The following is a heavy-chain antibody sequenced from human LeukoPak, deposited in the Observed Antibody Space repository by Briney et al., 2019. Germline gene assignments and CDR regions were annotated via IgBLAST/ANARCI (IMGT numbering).Heavy chain of an antibody. D-gene: IGHD3-3*01. V-gene: IGHV4-4*07. J-gene: IGHJ6*02. CDR1: GGSISSYY. CDR2: IYTSGST. Sequence: SETLSLTCTVSGGSISSYYWSWIRQPAGKGLEWIGRIYTSGSTNYNPSLKSRVTISVDTSKNQFSLKLSSVTAADTAVYYCARAPYDFWSGYYNQYYGMDVWGQGTTVTVSS. CDR3: ARAPYDFWSGYYNQYYGMDV.